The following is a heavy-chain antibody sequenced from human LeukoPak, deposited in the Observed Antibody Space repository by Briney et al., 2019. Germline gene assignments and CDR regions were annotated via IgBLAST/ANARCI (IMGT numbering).Heavy chain of an antibody. CDR1: GFTFSSYA. J-gene: IGHJ3*02. CDR2: ISYDGSNK. V-gene: IGHV3-30*04. CDR3: ARDGYDAFDI. Sequence: PGRSLRLSCAASGFTFSSYAMHWVRQAPGKGLEWVAVISYDGSNKYYADSVKGRFTISRDNSKNTLYLQMNSLRAEDTAVYYCARDGYDAFDIWGQGTVVTVSS. D-gene: IGHD6-13*01.